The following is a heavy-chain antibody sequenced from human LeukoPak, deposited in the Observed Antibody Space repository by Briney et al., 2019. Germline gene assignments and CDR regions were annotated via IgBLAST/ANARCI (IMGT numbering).Heavy chain of an antibody. CDR1: GVTISSLY. CDR2: INSDGSI. V-gene: IGHV4-4*07. Sequence: SETLSLTCTVSGVTISSLYWNWLRQPAGKGLEWIARINSDGSINYNVSRKSRVSMSVNTSKNQFSLRLSSVTAADTAVYYCAKDQGAAGRPFWFEPWGQGALVTVSS. CDR3: AKDQGAAGRPFWFEP. J-gene: IGHJ5*02. D-gene: IGHD1-26*01.